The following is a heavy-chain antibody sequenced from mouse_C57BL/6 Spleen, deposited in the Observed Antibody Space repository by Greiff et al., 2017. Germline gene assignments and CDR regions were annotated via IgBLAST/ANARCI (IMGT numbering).Heavy chain of an antibody. Sequence: VQLQQSGAELVRPGASVKLSCTASGFNIKDDYMHWVKQRPEQGLEWIRWIDPENGDTEYASKFQGKATITADTSSNTAYLQLSSLTSEDTAVYYCTRDDYDETYYFDYWGQGTTLTVSS. V-gene: IGHV14-4*01. J-gene: IGHJ2*01. CDR3: TRDDYDETYYFDY. CDR2: IDPENGDT. D-gene: IGHD2-4*01. CDR1: GFNIKDDY.